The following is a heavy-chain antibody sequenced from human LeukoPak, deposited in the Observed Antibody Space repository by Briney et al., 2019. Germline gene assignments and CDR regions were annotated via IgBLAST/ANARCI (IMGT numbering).Heavy chain of an antibody. V-gene: IGHV5-51*01. CDR3: AKMGPGALNADVFDI. CDR1: GYSFTSYW. Sequence: GESLKTSCKGSGYSFTSYWIGWVRQLPGKGLEWLGNISPGDSDTRYIPSFQGQFTISAAKSITTAYVQWSSRKDSDIAMYFCAKMGPGALNADVFDIWGEGTTVTVSS. CDR2: ISPGDSDT. D-gene: IGHD2-8*01. J-gene: IGHJ3*02.